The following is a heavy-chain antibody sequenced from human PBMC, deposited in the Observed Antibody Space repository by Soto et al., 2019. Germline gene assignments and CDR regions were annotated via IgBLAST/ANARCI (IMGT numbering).Heavy chain of an antibody. V-gene: IGHV4-39*01. J-gene: IGHJ4*02. CDR2: TYYSGRT. D-gene: IGHD3-10*01. CDR3: ARHGSGSQYPIDH. Sequence: QLQLQESGPGLVKPSETLSLTCTVSGGSISGSTYYWGWIRQPPGKGLEYIGSTYYSGRTYYNPSLKSRVTGSVDTSKNHFSLNMNYVTAADTAVYYFARHGSGSQYPIDHWGQGTLVTVSS. CDR1: GGSISGSTYY.